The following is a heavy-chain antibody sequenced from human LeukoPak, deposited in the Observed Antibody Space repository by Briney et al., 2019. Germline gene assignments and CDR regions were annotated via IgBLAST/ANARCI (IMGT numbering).Heavy chain of an antibody. CDR1: GGSISSYY. CDR3: ARDRSEFDY. D-gene: IGHD2-15*01. V-gene: IGHV4-59*01. J-gene: IGHJ4*02. CDR2: IYYSGST. Sequence: PSETLSLTCTVSGGSISSYYWSWIRQPPGKGLDWIGYIYYSGSTNYNPSLKSRVTISVDMSKNQFSLKLSSVTAADTAVYFCARDRSEFDYWGQGALVTVSS.